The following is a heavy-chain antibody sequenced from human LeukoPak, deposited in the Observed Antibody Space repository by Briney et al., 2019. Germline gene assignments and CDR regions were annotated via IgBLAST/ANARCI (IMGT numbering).Heavy chain of an antibody. D-gene: IGHD2-8*02. Sequence: GGSLRLSCAASGFTFSSYGMHWVRQAPGKGLEWVSFINYNGRNNYYADSVKGRFTISRDSSKNTLSLQMNSLRAEDTAVYYCATLTGSGGYWGQGTLVTVSS. CDR3: ATLTGSGGY. J-gene: IGHJ4*02. CDR1: GFTFSSYG. V-gene: IGHV3-30*02. CDR2: INYNGRNN.